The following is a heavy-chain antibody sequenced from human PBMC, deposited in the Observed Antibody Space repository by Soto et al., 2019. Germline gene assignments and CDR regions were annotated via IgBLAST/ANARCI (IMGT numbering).Heavy chain of an antibody. Sequence: KVSCKSSGGTFSSYAISWVRHAPGQGLEWMGGIIPIFGTANYAQKFQGRVTITADESTSTAYMELSSLRSEDTAVYYCAREPGDDSSGYYDYWGQGTLVTVSS. V-gene: IGHV1-69*01. J-gene: IGHJ4*02. CDR3: AREPGDDSSGYYDY. CDR2: IIPIFGTA. CDR1: GGTFSSYA. D-gene: IGHD3-22*01.